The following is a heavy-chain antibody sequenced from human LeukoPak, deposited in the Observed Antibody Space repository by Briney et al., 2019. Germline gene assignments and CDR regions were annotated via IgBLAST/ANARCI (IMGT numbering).Heavy chain of an antibody. CDR3: ARVRGRDRGVSEY. CDR2: IYYSRST. V-gene: IGHV4-31*03. D-gene: IGHD3-10*01. J-gene: IGHJ4*02. CDR1: GGSISSGGYY. Sequence: TSETLSLTCTVSGGSISSGGYYWSWIRQHPGKGLEWIGYIYYSRSTYYNPSLKSRVTISVDMSKNQFSLKLSSVTAADTAVYYCARVRGRDRGVSEYWGQGTLVTVSS.